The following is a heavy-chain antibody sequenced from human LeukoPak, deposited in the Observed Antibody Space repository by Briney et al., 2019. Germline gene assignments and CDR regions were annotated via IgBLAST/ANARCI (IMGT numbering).Heavy chain of an antibody. J-gene: IGHJ4*02. CDR2: ISGSGGST. Sequence: PGGSLRLSCAASGFTFSSYAMSWVRQAPGKGLEWVSAISGSGGSTYYADSVKGRFTISRDNSKNTLYLQMNGLRAEDTAVYYCAKHRGYSYGYYFDYWGQGTLVTVSS. CDR3: AKHRGYSYGYYFDY. V-gene: IGHV3-23*01. D-gene: IGHD5-18*01. CDR1: GFTFSSYA.